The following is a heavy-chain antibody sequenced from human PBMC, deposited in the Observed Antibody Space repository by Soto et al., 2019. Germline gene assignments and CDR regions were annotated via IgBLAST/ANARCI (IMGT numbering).Heavy chain of an antibody. Sequence: ASVKVSCKASGYTFNSYGITWVRQAPGQGLEWMGWISAYNGNTNYAQKLQGRVTVTTDTSTSTAYMELRSLRSDDTAVYYCARGSKPGIAAAGTFSFAPWGQEPLVTFSS. CDR3: ARGSKPGIAAAGTFSFAP. J-gene: IGHJ5*02. CDR1: GYTFNSYG. CDR2: ISAYNGNT. D-gene: IGHD6-13*01. V-gene: IGHV1-18*01.